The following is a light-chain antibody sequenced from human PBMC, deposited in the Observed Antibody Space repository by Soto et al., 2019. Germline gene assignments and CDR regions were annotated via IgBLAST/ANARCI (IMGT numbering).Light chain of an antibody. V-gene: IGLV2-14*01. CDR3: TSYIHRRTLVV. J-gene: IGLJ2*01. CDR1: SIGVGGYNY. Sequence: QSALTQPASVSGSPGQSITISCTGTSIGVGGYNYVSWYQHHPGKAPKLMIYGVTNRPSGVSIRFSGSKSGNTASLTISGLQPEDEAEYYCTSYIHRRTLVVFGGGTKVTVL. CDR2: GVT.